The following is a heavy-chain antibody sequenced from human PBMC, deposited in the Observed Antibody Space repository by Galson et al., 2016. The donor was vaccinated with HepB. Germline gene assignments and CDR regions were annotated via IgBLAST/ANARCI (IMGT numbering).Heavy chain of an antibody. CDR1: GFSLSSFM. Sequence: SLRLSCAASGFSLSSFMMNWVRQAPGRGLEWVSAISASGGYVPYADSVKGRFTVSRDTAKNTLYLQMTGLSAEDTATYFCARDMQNCRNSTCLGLDQWGQGTLVIVSS. D-gene: IGHD1-14*01. J-gene: IGHJ4*02. V-gene: IGHV3-21*01. CDR3: ARDMQNCRNSTCLGLDQ. CDR2: ISASGGYV.